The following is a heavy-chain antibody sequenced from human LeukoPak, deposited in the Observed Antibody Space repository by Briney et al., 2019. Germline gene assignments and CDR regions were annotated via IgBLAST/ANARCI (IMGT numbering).Heavy chain of an antibody. CDR2: ISSSGSTI. D-gene: IGHD3-10*01. J-gene: IGHJ6*04. Sequence: GGSLRLSCAASGFTFSSYEMNWVRQAPGKGLEWVSYISSSGSTIYYADSVKGRFTISRDNAKNSLYLQMNSLRAEDTAVYYCAREWAAVWFGESIYYYGKDVWGKGTTVTVSS. V-gene: IGHV3-48*03. CDR3: AREWAAVWFGESIYYYGKDV. CDR1: GFTFSSYE.